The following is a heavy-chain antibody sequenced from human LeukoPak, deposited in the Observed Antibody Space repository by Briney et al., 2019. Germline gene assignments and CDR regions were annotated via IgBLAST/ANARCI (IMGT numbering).Heavy chain of an antibody. V-gene: IGHV1-69*13. J-gene: IGHJ4*02. CDR2: IIPIFGTA. Sequence: GASVKVSCKASGGTFSSYAISWVRQAPGQGLEWMGGIIPIFGTANYAQKFQGRVTITADESTSTAYMELSSLRSEDTAVYYCASSYSNYLTPQYYFDYWGQGTLVTVSS. CDR1: GGTFSSYA. CDR3: ASSYSNYLTPQYYFDY. D-gene: IGHD4-11*01.